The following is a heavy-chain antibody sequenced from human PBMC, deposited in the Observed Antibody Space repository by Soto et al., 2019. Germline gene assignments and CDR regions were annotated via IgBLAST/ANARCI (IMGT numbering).Heavy chain of an antibody. J-gene: IGHJ4*02. CDR1: GGSISSYY. CDR2: IYYSGST. CDR3: ASGVSSSWHRPGVGY. Sequence: SETLSLTCTVSGGSISSYYWSWIRQPPGKGLEWIGYIYYSGSTNYNPSLKSRVTISVDTSKNQFSLKLSSVTAADTAVYYCASGVSSSWHRPGVGYWGQGTLVTVSS. V-gene: IGHV4-59*08. D-gene: IGHD6-13*01.